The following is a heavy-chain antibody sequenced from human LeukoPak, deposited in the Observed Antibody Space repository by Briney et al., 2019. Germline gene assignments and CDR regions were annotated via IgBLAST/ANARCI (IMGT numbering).Heavy chain of an antibody. CDR3: ARDPRGQVRKDIVATNAFDI. J-gene: IGHJ3*02. V-gene: IGHV3-21*01. CDR1: GFTLSSYS. Sequence: GGSLRLSCAASGFTLSSYSMNWVRQAPGKGLEWVSSISSSSSSYIYYADSVKGRFTISRDNAKNSLYLQMNSLRAEDTAVYYCARDPRGQVRKDIVATNAFDIWGQGTMVTVSS. CDR2: ISSSSSSYI. D-gene: IGHD5-12*01.